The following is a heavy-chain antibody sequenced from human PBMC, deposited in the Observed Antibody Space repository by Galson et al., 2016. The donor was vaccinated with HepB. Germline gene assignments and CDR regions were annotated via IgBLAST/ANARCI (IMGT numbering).Heavy chain of an antibody. J-gene: IGHJ3*02. D-gene: IGHD4-23*01. CDR2: IYFSGTT. V-gene: IGHV4-59*01. Sequence: SETLSLTCTVSGGSISPYFWSWIRRPPGKGLEWIAYIYFSGTTNYNPSLKSRVTISLDTSKGQFSLKVTSVTAADSAVYYCARSYGGYASDIWGQGTMVTVSS. CDR1: GGSISPYF. CDR3: ARSYGGYASDI.